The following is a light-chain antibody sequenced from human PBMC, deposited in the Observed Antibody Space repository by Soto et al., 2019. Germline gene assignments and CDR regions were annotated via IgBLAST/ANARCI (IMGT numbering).Light chain of an antibody. CDR2: DAS. Sequence: DIQMTQSPSSLSASVGDRVTITCQASQDISNYLNWYQQKPGKAPKLLIYDASNLETGVPSRFSGSVAGTDFTFTISILQPEDIATYYCQQYDNLPTFGQGTRLEIK. V-gene: IGKV1-33*01. CDR3: QQYDNLPT. J-gene: IGKJ5*01. CDR1: QDISNY.